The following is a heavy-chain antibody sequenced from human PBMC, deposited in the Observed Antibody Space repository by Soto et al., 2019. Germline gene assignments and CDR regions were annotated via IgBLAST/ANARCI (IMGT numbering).Heavy chain of an antibody. CDR1: GFTFSSYA. D-gene: IGHD3-3*01. V-gene: IGHV3-30-3*01. CDR3: ARSTTIFGVLKNYGLDV. J-gene: IGHJ6*02. CDR2: ISYDGNTE. Sequence: SLRLSCAASGFTFSSYAMHWVRQAPGKGLEWVAVISYDGNTEYYADSVKGRFTISRDNSKNTLYLQTNSLRAEDTAVYFCARSTTIFGVLKNYGLDVWRQGTTATVSS.